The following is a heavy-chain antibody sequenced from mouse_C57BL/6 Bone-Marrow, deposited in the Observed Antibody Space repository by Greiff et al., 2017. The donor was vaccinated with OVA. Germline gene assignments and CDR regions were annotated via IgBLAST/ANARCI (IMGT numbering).Heavy chain of an antibody. CDR1: GYTFTSYW. Sequence: QVQLKQPGAELVKPGASVKMSCKASGYTFTSYWINWVKQRPGQGLEWIGDIYPGNGSTNYNEKFKGKATLTVDTSSSTANMQLSSLTSEDSAVSYYARSHYCGSAWFAYWGQGTLVTVSA. J-gene: IGHJ3*01. CDR2: IYPGNGST. D-gene: IGHD1-1*01. CDR3: ARSHYCGSAWFAY. V-gene: IGHV1-55*01.